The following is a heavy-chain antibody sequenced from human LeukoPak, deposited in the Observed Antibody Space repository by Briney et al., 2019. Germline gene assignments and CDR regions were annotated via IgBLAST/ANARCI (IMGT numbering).Heavy chain of an antibody. CDR2: INHSGST. Sequence: SSDTESLTCAVYGGSFSRYYWRWIRQPPGRGLEGIGEINHSGSTNYNPSIKSRVTISVDTSKNQISLKLSSVTAADTAVYYCARGRDIVVVPAAIPEFDYWGQGTLVTVSS. D-gene: IGHD2-2*02. J-gene: IGHJ4*02. V-gene: IGHV4-34*01. CDR1: GGSFSRYY. CDR3: ARGRDIVVVPAAIPEFDY.